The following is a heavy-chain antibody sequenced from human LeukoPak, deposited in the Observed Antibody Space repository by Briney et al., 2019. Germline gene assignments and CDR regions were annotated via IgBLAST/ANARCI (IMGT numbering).Heavy chain of an antibody. CDR3: ARDQGSFDY. Sequence: GGSLRLSCAASGFTFSSYWMHWIRQAPGKGLVGVSRIHSDGIGTSYADSVRGRFTISRDNAKNTVYLQMNSLRAEDTAVYYCARDQGSFDYWGQGTLVTVSS. V-gene: IGHV3-74*01. J-gene: IGHJ4*02. CDR1: GFTFSSYW. CDR2: IHSDGIGT.